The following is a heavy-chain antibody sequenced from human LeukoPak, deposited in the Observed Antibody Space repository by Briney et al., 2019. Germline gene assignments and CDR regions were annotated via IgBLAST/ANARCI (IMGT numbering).Heavy chain of an antibody. CDR3: ARHYNTDPFDY. D-gene: IGHD5-24*01. J-gene: IGHJ4*02. Sequence: SSETLSLSCTVSGASISSYYWSWIRQPPGKGLEWVACISHSGNTNYNPSLKTRVTISADTSKSQISLKLTSVTAADTATYHCARHYNTDPFDYWGQGTPVTVSS. CDR2: ISHSGNT. V-gene: IGHV4-59*08. CDR1: GASISSYY.